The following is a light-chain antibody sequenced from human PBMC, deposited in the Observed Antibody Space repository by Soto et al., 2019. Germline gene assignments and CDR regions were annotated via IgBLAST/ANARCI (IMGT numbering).Light chain of an antibody. CDR2: DAS. V-gene: IGKV1-5*01. J-gene: IGKJ1*01. CDR1: QSISSW. Sequence: IQMTKSPSTLSASVGDRVTITCRASQSISSWLAWYQQKPGKAPKLLIYDASSLESGVPSRFSGSGSGTEFTLTISSLQPDDFATYYCQQYNSYSWTFGQGTKVDIK. CDR3: QQYNSYSWT.